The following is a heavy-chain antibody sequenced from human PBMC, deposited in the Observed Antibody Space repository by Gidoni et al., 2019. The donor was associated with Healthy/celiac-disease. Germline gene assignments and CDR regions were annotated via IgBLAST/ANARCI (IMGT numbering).Heavy chain of an antibody. V-gene: IGHV2-26*01. CDR1: GFSLSTATIG. D-gene: IGHD2-15*01. CDR3: ARRAHIYGSGGSCYSDWFDP. J-gene: IGHJ5*02. CDR2: IVSNDEK. Sequence: QVTLKESGPVLVKPTETLTLTCTVSGFSLSTATIGVSWIRQPPGKALEWLAHIVSNDEKSYSTCLKSRLTISKDTTKSQVVLTMTNMDPVDTATYYCARRAHIYGSGGSCYSDWFDPWGQGTLVTVSS.